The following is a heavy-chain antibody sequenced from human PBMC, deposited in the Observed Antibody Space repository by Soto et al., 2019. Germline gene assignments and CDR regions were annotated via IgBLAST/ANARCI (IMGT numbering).Heavy chain of an antibody. D-gene: IGHD1-26*01. CDR2: IYYSVST. Sequence: SETLSITCTVPGGSISSRSYYWGWIRQPPGKALEWLGSIYYSVSTYYNPSLKLRRTISVDTSKNQFCLKLSSVTAADTAGDYFSRHVSPQAGAGFDYWGPRALVTGSS. J-gene: IGHJ4*02. CDR1: GGSISSRSYY. CDR3: SRHVSPQAGAGFDY. V-gene: IGHV4-39*01.